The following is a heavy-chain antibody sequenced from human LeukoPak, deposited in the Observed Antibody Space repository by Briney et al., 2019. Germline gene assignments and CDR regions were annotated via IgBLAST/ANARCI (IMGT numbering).Heavy chain of an antibody. J-gene: IGHJ6*03. V-gene: IGHV3-11*01. CDR3: ARARTHGSGSYYSFYYYYYYMDV. CDR2: ISSSGSTI. Sequence: GGSLRLSCAASGFTFSDYYMSWIRQAPGKGLEWVSYISSSGSTIYYADSVKGRFTISRDNAKNSLYLQMNSLRAEDTAVYYCARARTHGSGSYYSFYYYYYYMDVWGKGTTVTISS. CDR1: GFTFSDYY. D-gene: IGHD3-10*01.